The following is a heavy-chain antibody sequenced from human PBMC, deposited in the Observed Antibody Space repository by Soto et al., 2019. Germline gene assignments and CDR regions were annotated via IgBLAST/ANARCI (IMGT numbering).Heavy chain of an antibody. CDR3: ASWWMHAPPFAP. Sequence: QLQLQESGSGLVKPSQTLSLTCAVSGGSISSGGYSWSWIRQPPGKGLEWIGYIYHSGSTYYNPTPKSRVTISGDRSKNQFSLKLSSVTAAATPVHYCASWWMHAPPFAPWGQGTLVTVSS. J-gene: IGHJ5*02. D-gene: IGHD2-8*01. V-gene: IGHV4-30-2*01. CDR2: IYHSGST. CDR1: GGSISSGGYS.